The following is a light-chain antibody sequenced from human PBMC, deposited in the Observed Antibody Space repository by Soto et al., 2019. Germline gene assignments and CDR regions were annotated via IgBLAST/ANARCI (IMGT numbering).Light chain of an antibody. CDR2: GAS. V-gene: IGKV3-15*01. J-gene: IGKJ2*01. CDR1: QSVSSS. CDR3: QQYNNWPPYT. Sequence: EIVMTQSPATLSVSPGERATLSCRASQSVSSSIAWYQQKPGQAPRLLIYGASTRATGIPARFSGSGSGTEFTLTISSLQSEDFAVYYCQQYNNWPPYTFCQGTKLEIK.